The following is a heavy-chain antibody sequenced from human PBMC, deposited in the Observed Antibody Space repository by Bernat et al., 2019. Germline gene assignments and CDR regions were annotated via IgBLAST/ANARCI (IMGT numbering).Heavy chain of an antibody. D-gene: IGHD2-15*01. V-gene: IGHV3-13*01. Sequence: EVQLVESGGGLVQPGGSLRLSCAASGFRFSSHDMHWVRQTTGKGLEWVSAIDTAGDTYYADSVKGRFTISRDNSKNTLYLQMNSLRAEDTAVYYRAKDISSGPSGVSEYYWGQGTLVTVSS. CDR3: AKDISSGPSGVSEYY. CDR2: IDTAGDT. J-gene: IGHJ4*02. CDR1: GFRFSSHD.